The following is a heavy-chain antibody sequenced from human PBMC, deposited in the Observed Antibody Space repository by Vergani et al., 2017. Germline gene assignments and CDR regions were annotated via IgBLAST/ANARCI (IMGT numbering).Heavy chain of an antibody. J-gene: IGHJ6*03. CDR1: GYSFTSYW. CDR3: ARHAKRGCSSTSCYLDYYYYMDV. Sequence: EVQLVQSGAEVKKPGESLKISCKGSGYSFTSYWIGWVRQMPRKGLEWMGIIYPGDSDTRYSPSFQGQVTISADKSISTAYLQWSSLKASDTAMYYCARHAKRGCSSTSCYLDYYYYMDVWGKXP. CDR2: IYPGDSDT. D-gene: IGHD2-2*01. V-gene: IGHV5-51*01.